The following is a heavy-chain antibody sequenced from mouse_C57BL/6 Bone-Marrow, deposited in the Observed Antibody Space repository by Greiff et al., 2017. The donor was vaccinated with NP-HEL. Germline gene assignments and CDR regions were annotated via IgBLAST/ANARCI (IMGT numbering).Heavy chain of an antibody. V-gene: IGHV5-16*01. CDR2: INYDGSST. Sequence: EVKVVESEGGLVQPGSSMKLSCTASGFTFSDYYMAWVRQVPEKGLEWVANINYDGSSTYYLDSLKSRFIISRDNAKNILYLQMSSLKSEDTATYYCARIDGYYTWFAYWGQGTLVTVSA. J-gene: IGHJ3*01. CDR1: GFTFSDYY. CDR3: ARIDGYYTWFAY. D-gene: IGHD2-3*01.